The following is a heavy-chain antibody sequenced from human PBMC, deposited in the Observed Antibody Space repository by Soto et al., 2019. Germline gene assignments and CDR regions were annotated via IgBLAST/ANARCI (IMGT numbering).Heavy chain of an antibody. J-gene: IGHJ4*02. CDR2: IKSKTDGGTT. CDR3: TTGMTTVTSGFAY. Sequence: ESGGGLVKPGGSLRLSCAVSGFTFRNAWMSWVRQAPGKGLEWVGRIKSKTDGGTTNYAAPVKDRFTISRDDSKNTLYLHMNSLKIEDTAVYYCTTGMTTVTSGFAYWGQGTLVTVSS. V-gene: IGHV3-15*01. D-gene: IGHD4-17*01. CDR1: GFTFRNAW.